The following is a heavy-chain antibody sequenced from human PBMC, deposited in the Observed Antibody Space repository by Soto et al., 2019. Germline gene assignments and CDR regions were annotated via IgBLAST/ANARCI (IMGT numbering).Heavy chain of an antibody. Sequence: SLRLSCAASGFTFSSYAMHWVRQAPGKGLEWVAVISYDGSNKYYADSVKGRFTISRDNSKNTLYLQMNSLRAEDTAVYYCAREVQGMDVWGQGTTVTVSS. D-gene: IGHD3-10*01. V-gene: IGHV3-30-3*01. CDR1: GFTFSSYA. CDR2: ISYDGSNK. J-gene: IGHJ6*02. CDR3: AREVQGMDV.